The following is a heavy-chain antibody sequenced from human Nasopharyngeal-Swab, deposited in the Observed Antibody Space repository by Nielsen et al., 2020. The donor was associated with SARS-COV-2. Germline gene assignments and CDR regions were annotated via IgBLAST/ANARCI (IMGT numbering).Heavy chain of an antibody. J-gene: IGHJ4*02. CDR3: ARDFLTGSTTSPLHY. CDR2: IKQDGSEK. V-gene: IGHV3-7*01. Sequence: VRQAPGKGLEWVANIKQDGSEKYYVDSVKGRFTISRDNARKSLYLRMNSLRAEDTAVYYCARDFLTGSTTSPLHYWGQGTLVTVPQ. D-gene: IGHD7-27*01.